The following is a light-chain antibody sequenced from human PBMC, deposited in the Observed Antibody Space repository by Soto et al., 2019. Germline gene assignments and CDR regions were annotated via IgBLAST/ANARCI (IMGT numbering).Light chain of an antibody. J-gene: IGKJ5*01. CDR3: QQYNNWPPT. CDR1: QSARIS. V-gene: IGKV3-15*01. CDR2: DVS. Sequence: ETVMTQSPASLAVSPGEVATLCWVASQSARISLGWYQQKPGQAPRLLIYDVSTRATGVPARFSGSGSGTEFTLTISSPQSEDFAVYYCQQYNNWPPTFGQGTRLEIK.